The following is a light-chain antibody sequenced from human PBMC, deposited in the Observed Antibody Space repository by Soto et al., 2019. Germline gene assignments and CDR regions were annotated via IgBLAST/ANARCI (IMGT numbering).Light chain of an antibody. Sequence: MLLTQSPGTLSLSPGERATLSCRASQSVSSSYLAWYQQKPGQAPRLLIYGASSRATGIPDRFSGSGSGTDLTLTIIRLDPEDFAVYYCPQYGSSPWAFVPGTKV. V-gene: IGKV3-20*01. J-gene: IGKJ1*01. CDR2: GAS. CDR3: PQYGSSPWA. CDR1: QSVSSSY.